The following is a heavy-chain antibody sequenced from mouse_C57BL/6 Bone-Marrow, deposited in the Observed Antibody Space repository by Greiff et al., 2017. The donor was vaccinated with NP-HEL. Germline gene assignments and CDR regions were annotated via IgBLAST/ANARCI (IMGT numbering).Heavy chain of an antibody. J-gene: IGHJ3*01. Sequence: QVQLKESGAELARPGASVKMSCKASGYTFTSYTMHWVKQRPGQGLEWIGYINPSSGYTKYNQKFKDKATLTADKSSSTAYMQLSSLTSEDSAVYYCAISAWFAYWGQGTLVTVSA. CDR3: AISAWFAY. CDR1: GYTFTSYT. CDR2: INPSSGYT. V-gene: IGHV1-4*01.